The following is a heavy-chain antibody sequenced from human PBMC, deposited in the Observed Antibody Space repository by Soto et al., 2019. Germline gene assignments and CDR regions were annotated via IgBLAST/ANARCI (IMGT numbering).Heavy chain of an antibody. CDR1: GYTFTGYY. J-gene: IGHJ4*02. Sequence: QVQLVQSGAEVKKPGASVKVSCKASGYTFTGYYMHWVRQAPGQGLEWMGWINPNSGGTNYAQKFQGWVSMTKDTCISTAYMELSRLRCDDTAVYYCAREAPRYCSGGSWYRNLFWYWGQGTLVTVSS. CDR2: INPNSGGT. V-gene: IGHV1-2*04. D-gene: IGHD2-15*01. CDR3: AREAPRYCSGGSWYRNLFWY.